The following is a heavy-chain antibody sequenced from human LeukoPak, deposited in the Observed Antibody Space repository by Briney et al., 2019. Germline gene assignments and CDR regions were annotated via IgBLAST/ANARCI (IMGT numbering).Heavy chain of an antibody. CDR2: INSNGGSI. CDR3: AKDRGYYDSSPDAFDI. J-gene: IGHJ3*02. V-gene: IGHV3-23*01. CDR1: GFTFGSYA. Sequence: GGSLRLSCAASGFTFGSYAMNWVRQAPGKGLEWVSAINSNGGSIYYADSVKGRFTISRDNSKNTLYLQMNSLRAEDTAVYYCAKDRGYYDSSPDAFDIWGQGTMVTVSS. D-gene: IGHD3-22*01.